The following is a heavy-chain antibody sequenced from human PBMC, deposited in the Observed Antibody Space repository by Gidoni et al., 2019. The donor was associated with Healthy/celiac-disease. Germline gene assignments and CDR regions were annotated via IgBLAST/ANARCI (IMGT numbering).Heavy chain of an antibody. V-gene: IGHV2-26*01. J-gene: IGHJ6*02. D-gene: IGHD5-18*01. CDR3: ARIEDTAMPPYYYYGMDV. CDR2: IFSNDEK. CDR1: GFSLSNARMG. Sequence: QVTLEESGPVLVKPTETLTLTCTVSGFSLSNARMGVSWVRQPPGKALEWLAHIFSNDEKSYSTSLKSRLTISKDTSKSQVVLTMTNMDPVDTATYYCARIEDTAMPPYYYYGMDVWGQGTTVTVSS.